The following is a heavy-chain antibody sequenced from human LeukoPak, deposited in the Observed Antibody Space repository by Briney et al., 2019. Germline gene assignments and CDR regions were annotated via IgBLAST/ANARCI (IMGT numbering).Heavy chain of an antibody. D-gene: IGHD2-2*01. CDR2: INAGNGNT. CDR3: ARGYPYYYYYMDV. Sequence: GASVTVSCKASGYTFTSYAMHWVRQAPGQRLEWMGWINAGNGNTKYLQEFQGRVTITRDTSASTAYMELSSLRSEDMAVYYCARGYPYYYYYMDVWGKGTTVTVSS. CDR1: GYTFTSYA. V-gene: IGHV1-3*03. J-gene: IGHJ6*03.